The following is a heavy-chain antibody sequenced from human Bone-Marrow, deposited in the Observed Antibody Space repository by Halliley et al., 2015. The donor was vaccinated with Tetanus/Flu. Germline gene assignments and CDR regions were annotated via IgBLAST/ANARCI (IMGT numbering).Heavy chain of an antibody. V-gene: IGHV3-23*01. J-gene: IGHJ6*02. D-gene: IGHD7-27*01. CDR3: ARDVRDWGMSIGV. CDR2: FSGSGDHT. Sequence: WVSAFSGSGDHTYSAASVKGRITISRDNSKNSLSVVLRSLSVDDTALYYCARDVRDWGMSIGVWGLGTTVTVSS.